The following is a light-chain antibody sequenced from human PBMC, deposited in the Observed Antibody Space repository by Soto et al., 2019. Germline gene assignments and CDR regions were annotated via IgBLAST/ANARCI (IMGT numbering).Light chain of an antibody. V-gene: IGKV3-15*01. CDR1: QRVGTS. Sequence: EIVLTQSPASLSVSPGERATLSCRASQRVGTSVAWYQQKPGQAPRLLIYTASARATGVPARFSASGSGTEFVLTISRLQSEDLAIYYCPPYSNRPPCTFGQGTKLEIK. CDR2: TAS. CDR3: PPYSNRPPCT. J-gene: IGKJ2*02.